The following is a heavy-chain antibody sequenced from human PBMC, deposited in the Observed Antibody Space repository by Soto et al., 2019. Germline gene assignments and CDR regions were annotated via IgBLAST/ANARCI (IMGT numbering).Heavy chain of an antibody. CDR2: STHTGNT. CDR3: ARSGEHPLDY. V-gene: IGHV1-18*01. Sequence: QVRLVQSGPELKKPGASVKVSCKTSGYAFPHYVINWVRQAPGHGLEWMGFSTHTGNTNYAQNFQGRVVLTTDTSTSTAYMEMTSLRSDVTAVYYCARSGEHPLDYWGQGTPVTVSS. CDR1: GYAFPHYV. D-gene: IGHD1-26*01. J-gene: IGHJ4*02.